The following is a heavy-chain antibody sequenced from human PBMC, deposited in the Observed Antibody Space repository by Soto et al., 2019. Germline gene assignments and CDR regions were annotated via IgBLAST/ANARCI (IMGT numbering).Heavy chain of an antibody. CDR3: AGPGEQHRY. D-gene: IGHD3-16*01. V-gene: IGHV3-66*01. Sequence: LRLSCAASGFTVSSNHMSWVRQAPGKGLEWVSLIYSGGSTYYADSVKGRFTFSRDNSQNTLYLQMNSLRAEDTAVYYCAGPGEQHRYWGQGTLVTVYS. CDR1: GFTVSSNH. J-gene: IGHJ4*02. CDR2: IYSGGST.